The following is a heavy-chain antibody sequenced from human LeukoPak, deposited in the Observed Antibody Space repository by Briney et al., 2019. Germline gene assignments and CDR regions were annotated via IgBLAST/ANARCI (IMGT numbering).Heavy chain of an antibody. CDR3: ARVGQQLADYYYYMDV. D-gene: IGHD6-13*01. V-gene: IGHV3-30*04. J-gene: IGHJ6*03. Sequence: GGSLRLSCAASGFTFSSYAMHWVRQAPGKGLEWVAVISYDGSNKYYADSVKGRFTISRDNSKNTLYLQMNSLRAEDTAVYYCARVGQQLADYYYYMDVRGKGTTVTVYS. CDR1: GFTFSSYA. CDR2: ISYDGSNK.